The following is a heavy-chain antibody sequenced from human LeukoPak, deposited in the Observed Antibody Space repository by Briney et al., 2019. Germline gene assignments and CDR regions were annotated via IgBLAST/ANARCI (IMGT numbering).Heavy chain of an antibody. J-gene: IGHJ4*02. Sequence: GASVTVSCTASGGTFISYAISWVRQAPGQGLEWMGGIIPIFGTANYAQKFQGRVTITADESTSTAYMELSSLRSEDTAVYYCARYSGYDSQNDYWGQGTLVTVSS. CDR3: ARYSGYDSQNDY. CDR1: GGTFISYA. V-gene: IGHV1-69*13. D-gene: IGHD5-12*01. CDR2: IIPIFGTA.